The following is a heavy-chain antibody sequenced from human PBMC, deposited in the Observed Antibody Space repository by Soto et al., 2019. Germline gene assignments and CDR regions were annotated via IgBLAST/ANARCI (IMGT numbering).Heavy chain of an antibody. V-gene: IGHV4-39*01. CDR2: IYYSGST. CDR3: ATFRGGTIVGATIDY. J-gene: IGHJ4*02. D-gene: IGHD1-26*01. Sequence: QLQLQESGPGLVKPSETLSLTCTVSGGSISSSSYYWGWIRQPPGKGLEWIGSIYYSGSTYYNPSLKSRVTISVDTSKNQFSLKLSSVTAADTAVYYCATFRGGTIVGATIDYWGQGTLVTVSS. CDR1: GGSISSSSYY.